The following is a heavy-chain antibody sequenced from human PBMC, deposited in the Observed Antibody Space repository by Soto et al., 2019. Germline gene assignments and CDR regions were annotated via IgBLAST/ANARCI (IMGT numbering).Heavy chain of an antibody. Sequence: QVQLVQSGAEVKKPGASVKVSCKASGYTFTSYGISWVRQAPGQGLEWMGWISAYNGNTNYAQKLQGRDTIATDTPTSTAYMELRSLRSGETAVYYCARRIAAAGRNWFDPWGQGTLVTVSS. CDR1: GYTFTSYG. D-gene: IGHD6-13*01. J-gene: IGHJ5*02. CDR3: ARRIAAAGRNWFDP. V-gene: IGHV1-18*04. CDR2: ISAYNGNT.